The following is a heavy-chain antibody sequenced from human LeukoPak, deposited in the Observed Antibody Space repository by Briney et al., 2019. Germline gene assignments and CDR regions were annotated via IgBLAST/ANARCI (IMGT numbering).Heavy chain of an antibody. V-gene: IGHV4-34*01. D-gene: IGHD3-10*01. CDR2: INHSEST. CDR1: GGSFSGYY. CDR3: ARVGFYYYGSGSHFDY. J-gene: IGHJ4*02. Sequence: KPSETLSLTCAVYGGSFSGYYWSWIRQPPGKGLEWIGEINHSESTNYNPSLKSRVTISVDTSKNQFSLKLSSVTAADTAVYYCARVGFYYYGSGSHFDYWGQGTLVTVPS.